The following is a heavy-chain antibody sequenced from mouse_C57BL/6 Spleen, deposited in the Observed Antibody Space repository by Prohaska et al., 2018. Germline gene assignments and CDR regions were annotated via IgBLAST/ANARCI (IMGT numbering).Heavy chain of an antibody. Sequence: QVQLQQPGAELVKPGASVKLSCKASGYTFTSYWMQCVHQRPGQVLEWFGEIAPSDSYTNYNQKFKGKATLTVGTSCSTAYMQLSSLTSEDSAVYYCAREEYDCEGFAYWGQGTLVTVSA. D-gene: IGHD2-4*01. CDR1: GYTFTSYW. CDR3: AREEYDCEGFAY. J-gene: IGHJ3*01. V-gene: IGHV1-50*01. CDR2: IAPSDSYT.